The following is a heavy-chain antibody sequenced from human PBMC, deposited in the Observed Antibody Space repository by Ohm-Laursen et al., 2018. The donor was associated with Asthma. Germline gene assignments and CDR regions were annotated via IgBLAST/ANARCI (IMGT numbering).Heavy chain of an antibody. V-gene: IGHV3-7*01. CDR2: IKEDGSDK. Sequence: GSLRLSCTASGFTFSSHWMSWVRQAPGKGLEWLANIKEDGSDKHYVDSVGGRFTIPRDNAKHSLYLQMTSLRAEDTAVYYCAREWGGMDVWGLGATVTVSS. CDR1: GFTFSSHW. J-gene: IGHJ6*02. D-gene: IGHD1-26*01. CDR3: AREWGGMDV.